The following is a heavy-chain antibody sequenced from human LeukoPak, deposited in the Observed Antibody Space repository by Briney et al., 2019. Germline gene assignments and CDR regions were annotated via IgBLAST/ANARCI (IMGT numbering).Heavy chain of an antibody. J-gene: IGHJ4*02. CDR1: GYTFFTYW. CDR2: IYPGDSDT. D-gene: IGHD6-13*01. V-gene: IGHV5-51*01. CDR3: ARRDRWGYSSSWTFDY. Sequence: HGESLKISCKGSGYTFFTYWIGWVRQMPGKGLEWMGIIYPGDSDTRYSPSFQGQVTISADKSISTAYLQWSSLKASDTAMYYCARRDRWGYSSSWTFDYWGQGTLVTVSS.